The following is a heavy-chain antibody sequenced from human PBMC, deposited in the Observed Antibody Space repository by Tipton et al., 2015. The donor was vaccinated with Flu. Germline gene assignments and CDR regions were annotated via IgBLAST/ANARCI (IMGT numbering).Heavy chain of an antibody. CDR2: IFSDGSS. J-gene: IGHJ2*01. D-gene: IGHD1-26*01. CDR1: GFTVSRNY. V-gene: IGHV3-53*01. Sequence: SLRLSCEASGFTVSRNYMNWVRQAPGKGLEWVSIIFSDGSSYYADSVRGRFTISRDNARNSLYLQMNSLTAEDTAVYYCARGHFELGFWGRGTLVTVSS. CDR3: ARGHFELGF.